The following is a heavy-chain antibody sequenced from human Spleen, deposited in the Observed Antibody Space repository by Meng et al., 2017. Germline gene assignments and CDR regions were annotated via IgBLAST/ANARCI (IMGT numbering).Heavy chain of an antibody. J-gene: IGHJ6*02. CDR3: ARQPSSGWYSDYYYGMDV. CDR1: GFTFSNFL. Sequence: GESLKISCTASGFTFSNFLMYWVRQAPGKGLVWVSHINSVGSSTTYADSVKGRFTISRDNAKNTLYLQMNSLRAEDTAVYYCARQPSSGWYSDYYYGMDVWGQGTTVTVSS. D-gene: IGHD6-19*01. V-gene: IGHV3-74*01. CDR2: INSVGSST.